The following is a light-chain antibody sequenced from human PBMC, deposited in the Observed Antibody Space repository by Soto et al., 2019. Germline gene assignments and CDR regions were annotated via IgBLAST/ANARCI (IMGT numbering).Light chain of an antibody. J-gene: IGKJ4*01. Sequence: DIVMTQSQLSLPVTPGEPASISCRSSQIRLHSNGYNYLDWYLQKPGQSPQLLIYFCSYRASGVPDRFSGSGSGTHFTLTISSLQPEDFATYYCQQTFSTVISFGGGTKVDIK. CDR3: QQTFSTVIS. V-gene: IGKV2-28*01. CDR2: FCS. CDR1: QIRLHSNGYNY.